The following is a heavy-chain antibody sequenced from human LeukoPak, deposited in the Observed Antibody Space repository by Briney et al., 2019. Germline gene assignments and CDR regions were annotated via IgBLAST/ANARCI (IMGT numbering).Heavy chain of an antibody. CDR2: INPNSGGT. Sequence: ASVKVSCKASGYTFTGYYMHWVRQAPGQGLEWMGRINPNSGGTNYAQKFQGRVTMTRDTSISTAYMELSRLRSDDTAVYYCASGRDIVVVPAAHTYGMDVWGQGTTVTVSS. CDR3: ASGRDIVVVPAAHTYGMDV. CDR1: GYTFTGYY. D-gene: IGHD2-2*01. J-gene: IGHJ6*02. V-gene: IGHV1-2*06.